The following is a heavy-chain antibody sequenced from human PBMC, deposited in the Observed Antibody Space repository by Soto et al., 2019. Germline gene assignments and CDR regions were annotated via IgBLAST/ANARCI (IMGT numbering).Heavy chain of an antibody. CDR3: VQTRCGGDCLQSYSSHSYYGLDV. J-gene: IGHJ6*02. Sequence: QITLKESGPTLVKPTQTLTLTCTFSGLSLSTIGEGVGWIRQPPGKALEWLALVYWDDDKRYSPSLKSRLTITKDASLNKXVLTMTNMGPVDTATYYCVQTRCGGDCLQSYSSHSYYGLDVWGQGTTVTVSS. D-gene: IGHD2-21*02. CDR1: GLSLSTIGEG. CDR2: VYWDDDK. V-gene: IGHV2-5*02.